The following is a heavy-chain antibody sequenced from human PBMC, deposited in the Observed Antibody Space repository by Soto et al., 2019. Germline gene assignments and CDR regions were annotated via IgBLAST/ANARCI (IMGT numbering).Heavy chain of an antibody. V-gene: IGHV3-23*01. CDR1: GFTFSNYA. CDR2: VGGSGDST. Sequence: GGSLRLSCAASGFTFSNYAMSWVRQAPGKGLEWVSGVGGSGDSTYYADSVKGRFTISRDNSKDTLYLQMNSLRAEDTAVYYCAKSPLGYCSGGSCYPPHYFDYWGQGTQVTVSS. CDR3: AKSPLGYCSGGSCYPPHYFDY. J-gene: IGHJ4*02. D-gene: IGHD2-15*01.